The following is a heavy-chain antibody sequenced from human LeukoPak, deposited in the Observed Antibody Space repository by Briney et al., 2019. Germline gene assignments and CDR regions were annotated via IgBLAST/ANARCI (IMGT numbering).Heavy chain of an antibody. CDR3: ARGSGWPRGQWFGP. Sequence: SQTLSLTCAVSGGSISSGGYSWSWIRQPPGKGLEWIGYIYHSGSTYYNPSLKSRVTISVDTSKNQFSLKLSSVTAADTAVYYCARGSGWPRGQWFGPWGQGTLVTVSS. J-gene: IGHJ5*02. D-gene: IGHD6-19*01. CDR1: GGSISSGGYS. V-gene: IGHV4-30-2*01. CDR2: IYHSGST.